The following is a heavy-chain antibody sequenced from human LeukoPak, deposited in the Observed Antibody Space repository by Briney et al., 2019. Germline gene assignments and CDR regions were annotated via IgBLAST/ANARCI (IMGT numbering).Heavy chain of an antibody. CDR1: GGTFSSYA. D-gene: IGHD6-19*01. CDR3: AREYSSGLDAFDI. V-gene: IGHV1-69*13. Sequence: SVKVSCKASGGTFSSYAISWVRQAPGQGLEWMGGIIPIFGTANYAQKFQGRVTITADESTSTAYMELSSLRSKDTAVYYCAREYSSGLDAFDIWGQGTMVTVSS. J-gene: IGHJ3*02. CDR2: IIPIFGTA.